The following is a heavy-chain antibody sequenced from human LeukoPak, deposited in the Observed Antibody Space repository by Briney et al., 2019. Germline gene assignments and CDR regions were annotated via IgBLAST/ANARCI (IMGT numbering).Heavy chain of an antibody. D-gene: IGHD6-6*01. CDR3: ARAVQIAARPCWFDP. CDR2: IYYSGST. J-gene: IGHJ5*02. Sequence: SETLSLTCTVSGGSISSSSYYWGWIRQPPGKGLEWIGSIYYSGSTYYNPSLKSRVTISVDTSKNQFSLKLSSVTAADTAVYYCARAVQIAARPCWFDPRGQGTLVTVPS. V-gene: IGHV4-39*07. CDR1: GGSISSSSYY.